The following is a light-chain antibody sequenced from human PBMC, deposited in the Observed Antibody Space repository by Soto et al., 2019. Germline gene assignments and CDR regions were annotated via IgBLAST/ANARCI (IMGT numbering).Light chain of an antibody. Sequence: EIVLTQSPGTLSLSPGERATLSCRASQSVSSSFLAWYQQKPGQAPRLLIYSASDRATGIPDRFRGSGSGTDFTLTISGLEPEDFAVYYCQQYDSSPRTFGQGTKVDIK. CDR2: SAS. J-gene: IGKJ1*01. CDR3: QQYDSSPRT. V-gene: IGKV3-20*01. CDR1: QSVSSSF.